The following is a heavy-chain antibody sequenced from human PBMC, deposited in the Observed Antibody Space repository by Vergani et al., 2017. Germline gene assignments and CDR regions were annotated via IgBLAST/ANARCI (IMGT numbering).Heavy chain of an antibody. J-gene: IGHJ4*02. CDR3: ARDARVPRGYFDY. CDR2: IYYSGST. Sequence: QLQLQESDPGLVKPSETLSLTCTVSGGSIRSTFYYWGWIRQPPGKGLEWIGTIYYSGSTYYNPSLKSRVTISVDRSKNQFSLKLSSVTAADTAVYYCARDARVPRGYFDYWGQGTLVTVSS. V-gene: IGHV4-39*07. CDR1: GGSIRSTFYY. D-gene: IGHD4/OR15-4a*01.